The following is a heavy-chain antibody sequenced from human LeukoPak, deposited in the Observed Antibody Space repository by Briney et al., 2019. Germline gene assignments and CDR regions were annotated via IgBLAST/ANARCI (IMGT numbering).Heavy chain of an antibody. CDR3: ARVLLDRPGIDSFDM. CDR2: INSGSYTI. D-gene: IGHD1-1*01. V-gene: IGHV3-48*02. Sequence: PGGSLRLSCGASGFRLGSYSMDWVRQAPGKGLEWVSHINSGSYTIYYADSVKGRFTISRDNAGNSLYLQMNSLRDEDTAVYYCARVLLDRPGIDSFDMWGQGTMVTVSS. J-gene: IGHJ3*02. CDR1: GFRLGSYS.